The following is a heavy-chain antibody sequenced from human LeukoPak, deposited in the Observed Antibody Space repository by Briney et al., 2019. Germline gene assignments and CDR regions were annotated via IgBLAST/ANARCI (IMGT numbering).Heavy chain of an antibody. V-gene: IGHV3-21*01. D-gene: IGHD6-19*01. J-gene: IGHJ4*02. Sequence: GGSLRLSCAASGFTFSSYSMNWVRQAPGKGLEWVSSISSSSSYIYYADSVKGRFTISRDNAKNSLYLQMNSLRAEDTAVYYCARGTYSSGWTIDYWGQGTLVAVSS. CDR2: ISSSSSYI. CDR3: ARGTYSSGWTIDY. CDR1: GFTFSSYS.